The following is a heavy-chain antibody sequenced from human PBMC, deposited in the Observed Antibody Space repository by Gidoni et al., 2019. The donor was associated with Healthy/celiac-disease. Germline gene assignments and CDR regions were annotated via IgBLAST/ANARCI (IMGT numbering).Heavy chain of an antibody. D-gene: IGHD6-19*01. CDR3: ARVRVVGVAVDEFDY. V-gene: IGHV1-2*06. CDR1: GDTFTGYY. Sequence: QVQLVQSGAEVKKPGASGKVSCKASGDTFTGYYMHWVRKAPGQGLEWMGRVNPNSVGTNYAQKFQGRVTMTRDTSISTAYMELSRLRSDDTAVYYCARVRVVGVAVDEFDYWGQGTLVTVSS. CDR2: VNPNSVGT. J-gene: IGHJ4*02.